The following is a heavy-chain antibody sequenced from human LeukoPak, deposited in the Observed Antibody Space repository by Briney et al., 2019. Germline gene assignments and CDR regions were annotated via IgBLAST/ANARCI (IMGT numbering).Heavy chain of an antibody. CDR1: GGSISSSNW. J-gene: IGHJ5*02. Sequence: SETLSLTCAVSGGSISSSNWWSWVRQPPGKGLEWIGQIYHSGSTNYNPSLKSRVTVSVDKSKNQFSLKLRSVTAADTAVYYCARPLSLGYCSGGSCYGRGAWFDRWGQGTLVTVSS. CDR2: IYHSGST. CDR3: ARPLSLGYCSGGSCYGRGAWFDR. D-gene: IGHD2-15*01. V-gene: IGHV4-4*02.